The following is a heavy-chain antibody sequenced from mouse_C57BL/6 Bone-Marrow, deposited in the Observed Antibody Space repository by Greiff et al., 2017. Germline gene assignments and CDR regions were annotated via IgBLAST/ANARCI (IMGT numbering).Heavy chain of an antibody. CDR3: ASPRDY. CDR1: GYTFTDYY. V-gene: IGHV1-26*01. CDR2: INPNNGGT. D-gene: IGHD2-10*02. Sequence: VQLQQSGPELVKPGASVKISCKASGYTFTDYYMNWVKQSHGKSLEWIGDINPNNGGTSYNQKFKGKATLTVDKSSSTAYMELRSLTSEDSAVYNCASPRDYWGQGTTLTVSS. J-gene: IGHJ2*01.